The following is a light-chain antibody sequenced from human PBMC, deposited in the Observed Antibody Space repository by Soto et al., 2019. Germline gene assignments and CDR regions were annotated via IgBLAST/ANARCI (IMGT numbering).Light chain of an antibody. CDR2: DAS. V-gene: IGKV3-11*01. Sequence: EIVLTQSPATLSLSPGERATLSCSASQSGSSYLAWYQQKPGQAPRLLIFDASNRATGIPARFSGSASGTALTLTNSSLEHEDFAVYYCHQPTNWPPHTFGGGTHVEIK. CDR1: QSGSSY. J-gene: IGKJ4*01. CDR3: HQPTNWPPHT.